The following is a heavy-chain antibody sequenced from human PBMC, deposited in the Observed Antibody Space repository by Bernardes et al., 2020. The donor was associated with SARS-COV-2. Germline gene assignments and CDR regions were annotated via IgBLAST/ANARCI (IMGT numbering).Heavy chain of an antibody. CDR3: TTRFDWNYGEAMDV. D-gene: IGHD1-7*01. J-gene: IGHJ6*02. CDR2: IKRKTDGGTT. Sequence: GGSLRLSCAASGFTFSDAWMSWVRQAPGKGLQWVGRIKRKTDGGTTNSAAPVKGRFTISRDDSKNTVFLQMNSLKIEDTAVYYCTTRFDWNYGEAMDVWGQGTTVTVS. V-gene: IGHV3-15*01. CDR1: GFTFSDAW.